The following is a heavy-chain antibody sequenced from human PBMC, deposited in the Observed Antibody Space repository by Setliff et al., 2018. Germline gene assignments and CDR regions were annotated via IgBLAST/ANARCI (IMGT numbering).Heavy chain of an antibody. CDR1: GDSFSNYA. CDR3: ARSPALLGIVYLDP. V-gene: IGHV1-69*05. J-gene: IGHJ5*02. D-gene: IGHD2-15*01. Sequence: GASVKVSCKSSGDSFSNYAISRVRQAPGQGLEWMGGLIPMFGTPGYAQKFQDRVTITTDESTSTAYMELNSLTSEDTAVYYCARSPALLGIVYLDPWGQGTRVTAPQ. CDR2: LIPMFGTP.